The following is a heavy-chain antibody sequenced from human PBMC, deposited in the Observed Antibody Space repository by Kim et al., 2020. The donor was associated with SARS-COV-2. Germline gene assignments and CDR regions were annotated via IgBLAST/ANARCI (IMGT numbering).Heavy chain of an antibody. CDR1: GYTFLNYH. V-gene: IGHV1-46*01. Sequence: ASVKVSCKASGYTFLNYHMHWVRQAPGQGLEWMGIINPSGATTSYAQNFQGRVTVNSDTSTSTVYMYLSRLTSEDTAVYYCARLALVGGLDVWGQGTTVIVSS. CDR3: ARLALVGGLDV. D-gene: IGHD2-8*02. CDR2: INPSGATT. J-gene: IGHJ6*02.